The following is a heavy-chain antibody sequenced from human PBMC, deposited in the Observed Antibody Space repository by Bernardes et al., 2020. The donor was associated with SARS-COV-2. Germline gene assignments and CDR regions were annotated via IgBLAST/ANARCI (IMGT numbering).Heavy chain of an antibody. D-gene: IGHD6-6*01. CDR2: IYYSGST. CDR3: ARLLRDSSSASGDRYYYYGMDV. J-gene: IGHJ6*02. Sequence: SETLSLTCTVSGGSISSYYWSWIRQPPGKGLEWIGYIYYSGSTNYNPSLKSRVTISVDTSKNQFSLKLSSVTAADTAVYYCARLLRDSSSASGDRYYYYGMDVWGQGTTVTVSS. CDR1: GGSISSYY. V-gene: IGHV4-59*08.